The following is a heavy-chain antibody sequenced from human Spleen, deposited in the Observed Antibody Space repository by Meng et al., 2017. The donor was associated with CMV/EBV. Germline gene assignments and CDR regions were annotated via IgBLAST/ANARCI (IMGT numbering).Heavy chain of an antibody. J-gene: IGHJ6*02. CDR1: GLTFSRYY. D-gene: IGHD3-16*01. V-gene: IGHV3-7*03. CDR2: IKQDGSEK. Sequence: GESLKISCAASGLTFSRYYMSWVRQGPGKGLEWVANIKQDGSEKYYVDSVQGRFTLSRDNAKNSLYLQMNSLRAEDTAVYYCARVLRLGGGMDVWGQGTTVTVSS. CDR3: ARVLRLGGGMDV.